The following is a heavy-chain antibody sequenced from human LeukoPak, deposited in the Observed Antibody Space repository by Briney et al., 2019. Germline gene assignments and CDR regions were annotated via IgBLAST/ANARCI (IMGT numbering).Heavy chain of an antibody. CDR1: AATFSSYA. D-gene: IGHD6-13*01. J-gene: IGHJ4*02. V-gene: IGHV1-69*04. Sequence: SSVKVSCNSSAATFSSYAISWVRQGPGQGLEWMGRIIPILGIANYAQKFQGRVTITADKSTSTAYMELSSLRSEDTAVYYCARDLWVRSSSWENGFDYWGQGPLVTVSS. CDR2: IIPILGIA. CDR3: ARDLWVRSSSWENGFDY.